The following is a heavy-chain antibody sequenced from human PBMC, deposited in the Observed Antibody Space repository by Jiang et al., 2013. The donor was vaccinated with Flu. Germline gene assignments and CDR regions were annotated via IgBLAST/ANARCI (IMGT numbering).Heavy chain of an antibody. D-gene: IGHD2-21*02. J-gene: IGHJ6*02. CDR2: INPSGGST. CDR1: GYTFTSYY. V-gene: IGHV1-46*01. CDR3: AREFCGGDCYSSFDYYYGMDV. Sequence: KVSCKASGYTFTSYYMHWVRQAPGQGLEWMGIINPSGGSTSYAQKFQGRVTMTRDTSTSTVYMELSSLRSEDTAVYYCAREFCGGDCYSSFDYYYGMDVWGQGTTVTVSS.